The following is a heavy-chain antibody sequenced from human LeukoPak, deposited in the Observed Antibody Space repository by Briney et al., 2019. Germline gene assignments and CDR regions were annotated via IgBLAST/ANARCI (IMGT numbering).Heavy chain of an antibody. V-gene: IGHV4-59*01. D-gene: IGHD1-26*01. Sequence: TSSETLSLTCSVSGCSISSYYWSWIRQPPGKGLEWIGYIYYSGSTNCNLSLKSRVTISVDTSKNQFSLKLSSVTAADTAVYYCARRGPRAPYSGSYYFFYYYGMDVWGQGTTVTVSS. CDR2: IYYSGST. CDR1: GCSISSYY. J-gene: IGHJ6*02. CDR3: ARRGPRAPYSGSYYFFYYYGMDV.